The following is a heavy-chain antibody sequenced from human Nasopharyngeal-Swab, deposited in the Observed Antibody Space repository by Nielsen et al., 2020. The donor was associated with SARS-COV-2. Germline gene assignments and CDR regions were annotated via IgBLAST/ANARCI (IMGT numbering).Heavy chain of an antibody. Sequence: GESLKISCAASGFTFSTSWMHWIRQAPGKGLVWVSRISPDGRSTTYADSVKGRFTISRDNAKNTLYLHMNSLRDEDTAVYYCARVPSGSYWYNCWGQGTLVTVSS. CDR3: ARVPSGSYWYNC. V-gene: IGHV3-74*01. CDR2: ISPDGRST. J-gene: IGHJ5*01. D-gene: IGHD1-26*01. CDR1: GFTFSTSW.